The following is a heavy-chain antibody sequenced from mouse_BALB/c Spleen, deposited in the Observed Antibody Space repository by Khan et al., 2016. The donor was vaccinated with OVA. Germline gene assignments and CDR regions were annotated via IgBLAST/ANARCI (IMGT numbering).Heavy chain of an antibody. CDR1: GSSSTSYG. J-gene: IGHJ3*01. CDR3: AIIFYGYDWFAY. Sequence: QVQLKESGPGLVAPSQSLSITCTVSGSSSTSYGVSWARQTPGKGLEWLGVIWSDGNPNYHSSPKSRLTITKDNSKSQVLLKLNSLQTDDTATYYCAIIFYGYDWFAYWGQGTLVTVSA. CDR2: IWSDGNP. V-gene: IGHV2-3*01. D-gene: IGHD2-2*01.